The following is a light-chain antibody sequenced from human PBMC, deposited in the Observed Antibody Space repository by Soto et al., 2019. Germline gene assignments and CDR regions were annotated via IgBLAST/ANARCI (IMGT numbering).Light chain of an antibody. Sequence: QSALTQPPSASGSPGQSVTISGTGTSSDVGGNNYVSWYQQHPGKAPKLMIYDVSVRPPGVPGRFSGSKSGNTASLTVSGLQAEDEADYYCNSYAGSNNLVFGGGTKLTVL. CDR3: NSYAGSNNLV. CDR1: SSDVGGNNY. J-gene: IGLJ2*01. CDR2: DVS. V-gene: IGLV2-8*01.